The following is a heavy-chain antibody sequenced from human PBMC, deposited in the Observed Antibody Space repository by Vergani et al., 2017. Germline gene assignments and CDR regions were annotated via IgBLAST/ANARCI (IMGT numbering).Heavy chain of an antibody. V-gene: IGHV4-4*07. J-gene: IGHJ6*02. CDR1: GGSISSYY. Sequence: QVQLQESGPGLVKPSETLSLTCTVSGGSISSYYWSWIRQPAGKGLEWIGRIYTSGRTNYNPSLKSRVTMSVDTSKNQFSLKLSSVTAADTAVYYCATGIAAAGYYYGMDVWGQGTTVTVSS. D-gene: IGHD6-13*01. CDR3: ATGIAAAGYYYGMDV. CDR2: IYTSGRT.